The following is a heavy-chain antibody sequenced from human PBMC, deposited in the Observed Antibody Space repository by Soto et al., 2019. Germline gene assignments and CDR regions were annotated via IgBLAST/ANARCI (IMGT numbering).Heavy chain of an antibody. CDR3: ARGDTMTGYSY. J-gene: IGHJ4*02. V-gene: IGHV4-39*01. Sequence: SETLSLTCTVSGGSISSTIYYWGWIRQPPGKGLEWIGSIYYSGGTYYNPSLTSRVTISVDTSKNQFSLRLSSVTAADTAVYFCARGDTMTGYSYWGQGTPVTVSS. CDR2: IYYSGGT. D-gene: IGHD3-9*01. CDR1: GGSISSTIYY.